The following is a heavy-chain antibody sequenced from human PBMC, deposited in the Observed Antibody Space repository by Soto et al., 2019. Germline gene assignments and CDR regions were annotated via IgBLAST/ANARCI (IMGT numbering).Heavy chain of an antibody. V-gene: IGHV3-11*01. Sequence: QVQLVESGGGLVKPGGSLRVSCAASGFIFSDYFMAWIRQVPGKGLEWVSYTNTDGTSIYYADSVQGRFTISRDNARXXLSLQMNSLRAEDTAVYYCARPNGESMDYYHGMDVWGQGTTVTVSS. J-gene: IGHJ6*02. CDR1: GFIFSDYF. D-gene: IGHD3-10*01. CDR3: ARPNGESMDYYHGMDV. CDR2: TNTDGTSI.